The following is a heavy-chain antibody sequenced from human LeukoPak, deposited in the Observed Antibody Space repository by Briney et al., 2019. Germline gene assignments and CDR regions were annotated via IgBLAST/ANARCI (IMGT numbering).Heavy chain of an antibody. V-gene: IGHV1-18*01. CDR3: ARDPDYYGSGSGIFEN. D-gene: IGHD3-10*01. CDR1: GYTFSSFG. CDR2: ISAYTGDT. Sequence: ASVKVSCKASGYTFSSFGLTWVRQAPGQGLEWMGWISAYTGDTKYAQQIQGRVTMTTDRSTSTAYMELRSLRSDDTAVYYCARDPDYYGSGSGIFENGGQGTLVTVSS. J-gene: IGHJ4*02.